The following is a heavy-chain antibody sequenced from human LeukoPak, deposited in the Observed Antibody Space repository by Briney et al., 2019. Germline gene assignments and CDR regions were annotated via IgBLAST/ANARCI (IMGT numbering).Heavy chain of an antibody. D-gene: IGHD3-10*01. CDR2: ISYDGSNR. V-gene: IGHV3-30-3*01. CDR3: ARATGAATHYYYYGMDV. J-gene: IGHJ6*02. Sequence: GGSLRLSCAASGLTFSSYAMHWVRQAPGKGLEWVAVISYDGSNRYYADSVKGRFTIPRDNSKNTLYLQMNSLRAEDTAVYYCARATGAATHYYYYGMDVWGQGTTVTVSS. CDR1: GLTFSSYA.